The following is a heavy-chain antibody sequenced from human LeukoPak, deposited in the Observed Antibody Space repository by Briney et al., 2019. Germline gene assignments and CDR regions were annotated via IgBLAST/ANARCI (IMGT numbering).Heavy chain of an antibody. Sequence: ASVKVSCKASGYTFTGYYMHWVRQAPGQGLEWMGWINPNSGGTNYAQKFQGRVTMTRDTSISTAYMELSRLRSDDTAVYYCGRDGRTTVTTGPYYWGQGTLVTVSS. V-gene: IGHV1-2*02. CDR1: GYTFTGYY. D-gene: IGHD4-17*01. J-gene: IGHJ4*02. CDR3: GRDGRTTVTTGPYY. CDR2: INPNSGGT.